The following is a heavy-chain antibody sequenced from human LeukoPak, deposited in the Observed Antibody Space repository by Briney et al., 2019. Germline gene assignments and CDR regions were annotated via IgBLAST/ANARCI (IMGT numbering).Heavy chain of an antibody. CDR2: ISSSSSNI. CDR1: GFTFSSYT. D-gene: IGHD6-6*01. V-gene: IGHV3-21*01. J-gene: IGHJ5*02. CDR3: ARGREGIAARWWVEEPRWYFFDP. Sequence: GGSLRLSCAASGFTFSSYTMNWVRQVPGKGLEWVSSISSSSSNIYYADSVKGRFTISRDNASKSLYLQMNSLRAEDTAVYYCARGREGIAARWWVEEPRWYFFDPWGQGTLVTVSS.